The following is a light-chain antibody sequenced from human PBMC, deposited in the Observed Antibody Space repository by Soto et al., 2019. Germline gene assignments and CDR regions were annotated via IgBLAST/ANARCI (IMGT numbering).Light chain of an antibody. CDR3: QQYNRAPRT. Sequence: EIVLTQSPGTLSLSPGERATLSCRASQSVSSSYLAWYQQKPGQAPRLLIYGASSRATGIPDRFSGSGSGTDFTLTISRQAPEDFAVYYCQQYNRAPRTFGQGTKVEIK. V-gene: IGKV3-20*01. CDR2: GAS. CDR1: QSVSSSY. J-gene: IGKJ1*01.